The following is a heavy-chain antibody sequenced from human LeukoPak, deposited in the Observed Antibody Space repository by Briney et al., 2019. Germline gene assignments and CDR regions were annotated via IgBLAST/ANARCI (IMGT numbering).Heavy chain of an antibody. D-gene: IGHD3-10*01. CDR1: GYTFTGHY. CDR3: ASFLDYGSGSYIFDY. Sequence: GASVKVSCKASGYTFTGHYMHWVRQAPGQGLEWMGWINPNSGGTNYAQKFQGRVTMTRDTSISTAYMELSRLRSDDTAVYYCASFLDYGSGSYIFDYWGQGTLVTVSS. J-gene: IGHJ4*02. CDR2: INPNSGGT. V-gene: IGHV1-2*02.